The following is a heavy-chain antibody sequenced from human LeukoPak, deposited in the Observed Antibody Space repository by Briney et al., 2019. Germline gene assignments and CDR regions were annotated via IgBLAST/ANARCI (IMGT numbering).Heavy chain of an antibody. V-gene: IGHV4-31*03. CDR2: IYYSGST. CDR3: ARDSGYCSSTSCYVNFDN. D-gene: IGHD2-2*01. CDR1: GGSISSGAYY. Sequence: SETLSLTCTVSGGSISSGAYYWTWIRQHPGKGLEWIGYIYYSGSTYYNPSLKSRVTTSVDTSKNQFSLKLSSVTAADTAVYYCARDSGYCSSTSCYVNFDNWGQGTLVTVSS. J-gene: IGHJ4*02.